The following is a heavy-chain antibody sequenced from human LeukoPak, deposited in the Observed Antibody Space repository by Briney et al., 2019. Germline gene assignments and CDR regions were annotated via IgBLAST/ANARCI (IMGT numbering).Heavy chain of an antibody. V-gene: IGHV3-7*01. CDR1: GFTFSTYW. CDR3: ARDLGGSGYYGY. J-gene: IGHJ4*02. Sequence: GGSLRLSCVASGFTFSTYWMTWVRQAPGKGLEWVANIKQDGNQNYYVDSVRGRFTISRDNAKNSLYLQMNSLRAEDTAVYYCARDLGGSGYYGYWGQGTLVTVSS. D-gene: IGHD3-22*01. CDR2: IKQDGNQN.